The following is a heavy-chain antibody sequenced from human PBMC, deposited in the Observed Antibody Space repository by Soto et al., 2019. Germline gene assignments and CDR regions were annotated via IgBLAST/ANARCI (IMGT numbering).Heavy chain of an antibody. D-gene: IGHD4-17*01. CDR1: VFTFSSDT. V-gene: IGHV3-23*01. CDR2: VLQTGSST. CDR3: AKDFTPDGYWDFDY. J-gene: IGHJ4*02. Sequence: GGSLRLSCAASVFTFSSDTMRWVRQPPGKGLEWVSAVLQTGSSTFYADSVKGRFTISRDNSKNTLYLQMNNLRAEDTAVYYCAKDFTPDGYWDFDYWGQGTLVTVSS.